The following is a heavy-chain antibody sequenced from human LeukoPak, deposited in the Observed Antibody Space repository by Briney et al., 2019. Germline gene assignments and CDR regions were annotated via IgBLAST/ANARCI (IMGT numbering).Heavy chain of an antibody. Sequence: ASVKVSCKASGYTFTSYAIHWVRQAPGRRPEWMGWINAGNADTRYSQEFQGRVTITRDTSASTAYMGFSSLRSEDMAVYYCARGIWSATRASYYMDVWGKGTTVTVSS. CDR3: ARGIWSATRASYYMDV. V-gene: IGHV1-3*03. J-gene: IGHJ6*03. CDR2: INAGNADT. D-gene: IGHD3-3*01. CDR1: GYTFTSYA.